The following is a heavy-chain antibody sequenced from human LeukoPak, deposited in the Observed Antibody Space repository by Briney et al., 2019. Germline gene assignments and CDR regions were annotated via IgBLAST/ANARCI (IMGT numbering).Heavy chain of an antibody. CDR1: GFTVSDDY. Sequence: GGSLRLSCAASGFTVSDDYMSWVRQAPGKGLEWVSVIYSGGTTDYADSEKGRFTISRDNSKNTLYLQMNSLRAEDTAVYYCARDGVWATFDYWGQGTLVTVSS. CDR2: IYSGGTT. D-gene: IGHD2-8*01. V-gene: IGHV3-66*01. J-gene: IGHJ4*02. CDR3: ARDGVWATFDY.